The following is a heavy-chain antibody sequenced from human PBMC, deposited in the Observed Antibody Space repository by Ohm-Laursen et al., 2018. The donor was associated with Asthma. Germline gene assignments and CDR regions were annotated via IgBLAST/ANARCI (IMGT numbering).Heavy chain of an antibody. V-gene: IGHV4-4*02. D-gene: IGHD5-24*01. CDR1: GGSISSSNW. CDR3: ARGGRWLRTTDY. Sequence: PSQTLSLTCAVSGGSISSSNWWSWVRQPPGKGLEWIGEIYHSGSTNYNPSLKSRVTISVDTSKNQFSLKLSSVTAADTAVYYCARGGRWLRTTDYWGQGTLVTVSS. J-gene: IGHJ4*02. CDR2: IYHSGST.